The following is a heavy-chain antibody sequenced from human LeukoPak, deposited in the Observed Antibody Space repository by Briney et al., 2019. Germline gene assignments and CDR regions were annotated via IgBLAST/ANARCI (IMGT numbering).Heavy chain of an antibody. CDR3: ARDRGAAALPGY. V-gene: IGHV1-2*06. Sequence: ASVKVSCKASGYTFTAYYMHWVRQAPGQGLEWMGRINPNSGGTNYAQKFQGRVTMTRDTSISTAYMELSRLRSDDTAVYYCARDRGAAALPGYWGQGTLVTVSS. J-gene: IGHJ4*02. CDR1: GYTFTAYY. D-gene: IGHD6-13*01. CDR2: INPNSGGT.